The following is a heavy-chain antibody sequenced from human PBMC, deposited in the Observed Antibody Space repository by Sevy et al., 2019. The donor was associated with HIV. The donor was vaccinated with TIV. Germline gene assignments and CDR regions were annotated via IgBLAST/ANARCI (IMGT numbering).Heavy chain of an antibody. J-gene: IGHJ4*02. V-gene: IGHV3-64D*06. CDR1: GFTFSNYA. CDR3: VQAGNYDFWSGTHDY. Sequence: GGSLRLSCSASGFTFSNYAMHWVRQSPGKGLQYVSAISSNGGSTYYPASVKGRFTISRDNSKNALYLQMSSLRPEDTDLYYCVQAGNYDFWSGTHDYWGQGTLVTVSS. CDR2: ISSNGGST. D-gene: IGHD3-3*01.